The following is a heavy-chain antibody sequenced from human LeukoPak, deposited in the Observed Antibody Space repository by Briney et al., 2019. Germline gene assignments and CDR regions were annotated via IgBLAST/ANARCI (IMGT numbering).Heavy chain of an antibody. CDR2: IDPSDSYT. D-gene: IGHD3-10*01. J-gene: IGHJ4*02. CDR1: GYNFTSYW. V-gene: IGHV5-10-1*01. CDR3: ARRHYYGSGSYPY. Sequence: GESLKISCKGSGYNFTSYWISWVRQLPGKGLEWMGRIDPSDSYTNYSPSFQGHVTISADKSISTAYLQWSSLKALDTAMYYCARRHYYGSGSYPYWGQGTLVTVSS.